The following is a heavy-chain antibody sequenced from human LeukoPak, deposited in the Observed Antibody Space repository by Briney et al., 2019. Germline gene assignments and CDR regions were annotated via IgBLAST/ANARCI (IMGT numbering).Heavy chain of an antibody. V-gene: IGHV4-59*01. CDR3: AREDSSSSPFDY. CDR1: GGSISSYY. CDR2: IYYSGST. D-gene: IGHD6-13*01. J-gene: IGHJ4*02. Sequence: SETLSLTCTVSGGSISSYYWSWIRQPPGKGLEWIGYIYYSGSTNYNPSLKSRVTISVDTSKNQFSLKLSSVTAADTAVYYCAREDSSSSPFDYWGQGTLVTVSS.